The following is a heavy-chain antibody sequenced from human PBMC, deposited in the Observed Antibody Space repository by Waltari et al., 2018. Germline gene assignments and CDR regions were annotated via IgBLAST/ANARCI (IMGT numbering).Heavy chain of an antibody. CDR2: VKQDGGEQ. J-gene: IGHJ4*02. CDR1: GFIFSANW. D-gene: IGHD2-8*01. V-gene: IGHV3-7*01. Sequence: EVQLVESGGALVQPGGSLRLTCDASGFIFSANWMAWVRRAPGTGLEWVAGVKQDGGEQYYVDSVKGRFTISRDNAKNSLYLQMNGLRAEDTAVYYCARAYDWGQGTLVTVSS. CDR3: ARAYD.